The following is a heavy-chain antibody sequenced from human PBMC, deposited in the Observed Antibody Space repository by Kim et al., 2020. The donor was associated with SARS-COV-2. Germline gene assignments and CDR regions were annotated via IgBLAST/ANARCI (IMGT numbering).Heavy chain of an antibody. CDR3: GRYDGGGWPADY. CDR1: GFTFSNHW. CDR2: IREDGGDK. Sequence: GGSLRLSCAASGFTFSNHWMSWFRQAPGKGLEWVANIREDGGDKKYVDSVKGRFTVSRDNARNLLYLQMDSLRVDDTAVYYCGRYDGGGWPADYWGQGTLVTVSS. V-gene: IGHV3-7*01. J-gene: IGHJ4*02. D-gene: IGHD1-1*01.